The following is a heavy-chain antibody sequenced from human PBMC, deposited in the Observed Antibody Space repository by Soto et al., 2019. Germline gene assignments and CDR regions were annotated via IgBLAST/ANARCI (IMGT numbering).Heavy chain of an antibody. CDR3: ATGDYGDYESYWYFDL. CDR1: GGSFSGYY. J-gene: IGHJ2*01. CDR2: INHSGST. Sequence: QVQLQQWGAGLLKPSETLSLTCAVYGGSFSGYYWCWIRQPPGKGLEWIGEINHSGSTNYNPSLNSRCTISVDTSKNQFPLKLCSVTAADAAGYYCATGDYGDYESYWYFDLWGRGTLVTVSS. V-gene: IGHV4-34*01. D-gene: IGHD4-17*01.